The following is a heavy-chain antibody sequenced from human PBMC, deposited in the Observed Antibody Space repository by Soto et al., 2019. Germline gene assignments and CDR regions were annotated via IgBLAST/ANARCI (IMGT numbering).Heavy chain of an antibody. CDR3: ARTPAREWHYNWFDP. V-gene: IGHV4-31*03. J-gene: IGHJ5*02. CDR2: IYYSGST. CDR1: GGSISSGGYY. Sequence: QVQLQESGPGLVKPSQTLSLTCTVSGGSISSGGYYWSWIRQHPGKSLEWIGYIYYSGSTYYNPSLKSRVTISVDTSKNQFSLKLSSVTAADTAVYYCARTPAREWHYNWFDPWGQGTLVTVSS. D-gene: IGHD3-3*01.